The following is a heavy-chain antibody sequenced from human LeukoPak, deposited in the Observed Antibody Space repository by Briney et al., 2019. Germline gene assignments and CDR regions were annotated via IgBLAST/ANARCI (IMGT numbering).Heavy chain of an antibody. J-gene: IGHJ1*01. CDR3: ARYGLVEFRNAFQY. D-gene: IGHD6-6*01. V-gene: IGHV4-61*01. CDR2: IHDRGSD. CDR1: GASITTTNFW. Sequence: SETLSLTCSVSGASITTTNFWWTWIRQSPGRGLEWIGYIHDRGSDKYNPALESRATLSVGTSKNQFSLKLNSVTAADTAVYYCARYGLVEFRNAFQYWGQGILVSVSS.